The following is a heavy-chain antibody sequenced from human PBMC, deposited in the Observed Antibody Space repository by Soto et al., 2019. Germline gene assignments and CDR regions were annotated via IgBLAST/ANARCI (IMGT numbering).Heavy chain of an antibody. J-gene: IGHJ4*02. CDR1: GFSLSTSGVG. D-gene: IGHD3-10*01. CDR3: AQGITGFDY. V-gene: IGHV2-5*02. Sequence: QITLKESGPPLVKPTQTLTLTCTFSGFSLSTSGVGVGWIRQPPGKALEWLALIYWDDDKRYSPSLKSRLTITKDTSKHQVVLTMTNMDPVDTATYYCAQGITGFDYSGQGTLVTVSS. CDR2: IYWDDDK.